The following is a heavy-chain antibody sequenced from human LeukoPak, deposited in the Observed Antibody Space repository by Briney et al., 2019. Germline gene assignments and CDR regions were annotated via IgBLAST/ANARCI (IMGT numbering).Heavy chain of an antibody. CDR3: ARDEKSTVYDFWSGNYYYYYMDV. Sequence: GGSLRLSCAASTFTFSSYWMTWVRQAPGKGLEWVANIKQDGSEKYFVDSVKGRFTISRDNAKNSLNLQMNSLRAEDTAVYYCARDEKSTVYDFWSGNYYYYYMDVWGKGTTVTVSS. CDR1: TFTFSSYW. V-gene: IGHV3-7*01. J-gene: IGHJ6*03. D-gene: IGHD3-3*01. CDR2: IKQDGSEK.